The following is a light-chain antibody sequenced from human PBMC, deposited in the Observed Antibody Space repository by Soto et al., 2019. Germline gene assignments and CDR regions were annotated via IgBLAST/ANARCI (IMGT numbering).Light chain of an antibody. Sequence: QSVLTQPPSASGAPGQRVTISCSGSRSNIGSNTVNWYQQLPGTAPKLLIYSHNQRPSGVPDRFSVSKSGPSASLAISGLQSEDEADYYCATWDDNPDGHVFGTGTKMTVL. V-gene: IGLV1-44*01. CDR2: SHN. CDR1: RSNIGSNT. CDR3: ATWDDNPDGHV. J-gene: IGLJ1*01.